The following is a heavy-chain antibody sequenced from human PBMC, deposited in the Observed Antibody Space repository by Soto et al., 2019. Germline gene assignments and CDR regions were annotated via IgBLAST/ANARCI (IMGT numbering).Heavy chain of an antibody. V-gene: IGHV1-69*02. D-gene: IGHD2-15*01. J-gene: IGHJ4*02. Sequence: QVQLVQSGAEVKKPGSSVKVSCKASGGTFSSYTISWVRQAPGQGLEWMGRIIPILGIANYAQKFQGRVTITADKSTSTAYMELSSLRSEDTAVYYCARGYCSGGSCHPLDYWGQGTLVTVSS. CDR2: IIPILGIA. CDR3: ARGYCSGGSCHPLDY. CDR1: GGTFSSYT.